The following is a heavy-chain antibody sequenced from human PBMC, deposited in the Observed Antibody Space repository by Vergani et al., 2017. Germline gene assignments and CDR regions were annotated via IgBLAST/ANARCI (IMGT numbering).Heavy chain of an antibody. CDR3: STAPSSSPFLAGSDY. J-gene: IGHJ4*02. D-gene: IGHD6-19*01. CDR1: GYTFTSYY. CDR2: INPSGGST. V-gene: IGHV1-46*03. Sequence: QVQLVQSGAEVKKPGASVKVSCKASGYTFTSYYMHWVRQAPGQGLEWMGIINPSGGSTSYAQKFQGRVTMTRDTSTSTVYMERSRLRSEDTAVYYCSTAPSSSPFLAGSDYWGQGTLVTVSS.